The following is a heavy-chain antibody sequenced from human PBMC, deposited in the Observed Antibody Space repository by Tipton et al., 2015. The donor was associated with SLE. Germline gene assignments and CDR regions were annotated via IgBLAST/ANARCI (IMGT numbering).Heavy chain of an antibody. CDR3: ARRPVGSTLDY. CDR2: FYTSGIT. Sequence: LRLSCTVSGGSITSDYWSWIRQPAGQGLEWIGRFYTSGITNYNPPLKSRVTISVDTSKNQFSLRLSSVTAADTAVYYCARRPVGSTLDYWGQGTLVTVSS. V-gene: IGHV4-4*07. CDR1: GGSITSDY. D-gene: IGHD1-26*01. J-gene: IGHJ4*02.